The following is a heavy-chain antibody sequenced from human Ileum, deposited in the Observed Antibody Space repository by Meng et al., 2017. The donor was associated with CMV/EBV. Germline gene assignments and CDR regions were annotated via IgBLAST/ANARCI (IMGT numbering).Heavy chain of an antibody. CDR2: FYSSDTY. D-gene: IGHD1-26*01. CDR1: GGSVNNYY. Sequence: QRQLPEPGPGRVKPSATLSLTCTVSGGSVNNYYWSWIRQSAGKGLEWIGRFYSSDTYNYHPSLDSRVTMSLDTSKNQFSLNLRSVTAADTATYYCARGPGASTREGFDYWGLGTLVTVSS. CDR3: ARGPGASTREGFDY. V-gene: IGHV4-4*07. J-gene: IGHJ4*02.